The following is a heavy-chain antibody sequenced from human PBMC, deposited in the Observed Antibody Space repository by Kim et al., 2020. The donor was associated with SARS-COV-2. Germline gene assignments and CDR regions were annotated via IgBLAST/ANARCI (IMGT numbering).Heavy chain of an antibody. D-gene: IGHD6-13*01. CDR2: IWYDGSNK. V-gene: IGHV3-33*01. J-gene: IGHJ4*02. CDR1: GFTFSSYG. Sequence: GGSLRLSCAASGFTFSSYGMHWVRQAPGKGLEWVAVIWYDGSNKYYADSVKGRFTISRDNSKNTLYLQINSLRAEDTAVYYCAREGIVAAVTGIDYWGQGTLVTVSS. CDR3: AREGIVAAVTGIDY.